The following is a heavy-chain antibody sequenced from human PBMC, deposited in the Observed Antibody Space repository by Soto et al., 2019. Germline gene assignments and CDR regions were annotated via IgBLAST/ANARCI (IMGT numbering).Heavy chain of an antibody. V-gene: IGHV4-30-4*01. CDR3: ARALGGSSTWNWFDP. J-gene: IGHJ5*02. CDR1: GVSISSGDYY. CDR2: IYYSGST. Sequence: SETLSLTCTVSGVSISSGDYYWSWIRQPPGKGLEWIGYIYYSGSTYYNPSLNSRVTISVDMSKNQFSLKLTSVTAADTAVYYCARALGGSSTWNWFDPWGQGTLVTVSS. D-gene: IGHD6-13*01.